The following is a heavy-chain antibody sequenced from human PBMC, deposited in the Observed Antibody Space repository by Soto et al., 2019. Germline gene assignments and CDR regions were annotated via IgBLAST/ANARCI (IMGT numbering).Heavy chain of an antibody. V-gene: IGHV3-13*01. CDR1: GFTFSSYD. D-gene: IGHD4-4*01. CDR3: ARGHDSNYPTGVYYYYYGMDV. CDR2: IGTAGDT. Sequence: GGSLRLSCAASGFTFSSYDMHWVRQATGKGLEWVSAIGTAGDTYYPGSVKGRFTISRENAKNSLYLQMNSLRAEDTAVYYCARGHDSNYPTGVYYYYYGMDVWGQGTTVTVSS. J-gene: IGHJ6*02.